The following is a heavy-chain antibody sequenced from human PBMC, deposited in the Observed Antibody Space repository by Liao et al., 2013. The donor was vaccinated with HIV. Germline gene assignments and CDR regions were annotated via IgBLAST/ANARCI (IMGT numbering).Heavy chain of an antibody. V-gene: IGHV4-61*02. Sequence: QVQLQESGPGLVKPSQTLSLTCTVSGGSISSGSYYWNWFRQPAGKGLEWIGRADTSGSTNYNPSLKGRVTMSVDTSKNQFSLRLSSVTAADTAVYYCANRYSGYYSDWGQGTLVTVSS. J-gene: IGHJ4*02. CDR3: ANRYSGYYSD. CDR2: ADTSGST. D-gene: IGHD3-22*01. CDR1: GGSISSGSYY.